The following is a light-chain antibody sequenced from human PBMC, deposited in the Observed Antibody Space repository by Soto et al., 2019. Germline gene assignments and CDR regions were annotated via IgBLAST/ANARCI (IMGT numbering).Light chain of an antibody. V-gene: IGLV2-14*01. Sequence: QSALTQPASVSGSPGQSITISCTGTSSDVGGYNYVSWYQQHPGKAPKLMIYEVSNRPSGVSTRFSGSKSGNTASLTISGLQDEDEADYYCSSYTSSSTSVFGPGTKLTVL. CDR2: EVS. CDR3: SSYTSSSTSV. J-gene: IGLJ1*01. CDR1: SSDVGGYNY.